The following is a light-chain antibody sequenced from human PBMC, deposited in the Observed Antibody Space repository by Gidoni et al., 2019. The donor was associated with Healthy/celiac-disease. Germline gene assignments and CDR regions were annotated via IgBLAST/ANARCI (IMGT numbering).Light chain of an antibody. J-gene: IGLJ3*02. V-gene: IGLV1-47*02. CDR1: SSNIGRTY. CDR3: AAWDDSLSGPV. Sequence: QSVLTQPPSASGPPGQRVTIPCSGSSSNIGRTYVYWYQQLPGTAPKLLIYSNNQRPSGVPDRFSGSKSGTSASLAISGLRSEDEADYYCAAWDDSLSGPVFGGGTKLTVL. CDR2: SNN.